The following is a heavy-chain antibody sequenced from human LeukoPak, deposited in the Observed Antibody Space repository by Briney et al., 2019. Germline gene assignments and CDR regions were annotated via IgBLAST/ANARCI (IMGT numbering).Heavy chain of an antibody. CDR1: GGSISSYY. CDR2: IYYSGST. CDR3: ARGSFIVVVPAAIIDTWFDP. Sequence: SETLSLTCTVSGGSISSYYWSWIRQPPGKGLEWIGYIYYSGSTNYNPSLKSRVTISVDTSKNQFSLKLSSVTAADTAVYYCARGSFIVVVPAAIIDTWFDPWGQGTLVTVS. V-gene: IGHV4-59*01. D-gene: IGHD2-2*01. J-gene: IGHJ5*02.